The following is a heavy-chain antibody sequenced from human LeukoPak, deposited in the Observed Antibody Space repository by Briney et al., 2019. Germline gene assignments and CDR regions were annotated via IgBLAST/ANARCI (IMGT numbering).Heavy chain of an antibody. D-gene: IGHD5-24*01. J-gene: IGHJ3*02. CDR2: INSDGSSI. V-gene: IGHV3-74*03. CDR1: GFTFSSYW. Sequence: GGSLRLSCAAPGFTFSSYWMHWVRQAPGKGLVWVSRINSDGSSIKSADSVKGRFTISRDNAKNTLYLQMNSLRAEDTAVYYCARGTAWRNGYETHAFDIWGQGTMVTVSS. CDR3: ARGTAWRNGYETHAFDI.